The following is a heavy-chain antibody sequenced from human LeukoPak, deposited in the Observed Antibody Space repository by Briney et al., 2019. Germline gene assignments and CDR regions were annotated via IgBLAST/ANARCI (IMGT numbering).Heavy chain of an antibody. V-gene: IGHV3-23*01. CDR3: AKDNAYSSGWLYYFDY. J-gene: IGHJ4*02. Sequence: GGTLRLSCAASGFTFSSYGMSWVRQAPGKWLEWVSAISGSGGSTYYADSVKGRFTISRDNSKNTLYLQMNSLRAEDTAVYYCAKDNAYSSGWLYYFDYWGQGTLVTVSS. D-gene: IGHD6-19*01. CDR2: ISGSGGST. CDR1: GFTFSSYG.